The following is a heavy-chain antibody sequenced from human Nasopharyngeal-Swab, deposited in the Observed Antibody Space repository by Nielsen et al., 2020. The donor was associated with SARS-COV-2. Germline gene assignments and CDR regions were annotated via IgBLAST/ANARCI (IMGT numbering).Heavy chain of an antibody. CDR2: IYPGGSDT. V-gene: IGHV5-51*01. CDR1: GYSFTSYW. CDR3: ARPLKQWLGGDAFDI. Sequence: KVSCKGSGYSFTSYWIGWVRQMPGKGLEWMGIIYPGGSDTRYSPSFQGQVTISADKSISTAYLQWSSLKASDTAMYYCARPLKQWLGGDAFDIWGQGTMVTVSS. J-gene: IGHJ3*02. D-gene: IGHD6-19*01.